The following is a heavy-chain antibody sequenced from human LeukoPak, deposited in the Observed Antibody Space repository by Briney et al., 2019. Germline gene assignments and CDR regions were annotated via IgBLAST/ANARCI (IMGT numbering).Heavy chain of an antibody. Sequence: GGSLRLSCEASGFSFSGYWMHWVRQAPGKGLEWISYISISGSTRYYADSVQGRFTVSRDNAKNSLYLQMNSLRAEDAAVYYCARDFYRFTEYSSSFYFDYWGQGTLVTVSS. CDR3: ARDFYRFTEYSSSFYFDY. CDR2: ISISGSTR. V-gene: IGHV3-48*01. D-gene: IGHD6-13*01. CDR1: GFSFSGYW. J-gene: IGHJ4*02.